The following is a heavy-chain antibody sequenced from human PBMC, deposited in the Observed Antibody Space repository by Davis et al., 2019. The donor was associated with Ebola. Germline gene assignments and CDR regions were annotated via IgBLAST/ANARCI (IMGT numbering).Heavy chain of an antibody. Sequence: PGGSLRLSCAVSRSSISSHFWSWIRQSPGQGLEWIGSIFYTGSTNLNSSLRSRVTLSVDRPKNQFSLNLTSVTAADTAVYFCARQPRSTRSPEYYHGLDVWGQGTTVVVSS. J-gene: IGHJ6*02. CDR2: IFYTGST. CDR3: ARQPRSTRSPEYYHGLDV. V-gene: IGHV4-59*11. CDR1: RSSISSHF. D-gene: IGHD3-16*01.